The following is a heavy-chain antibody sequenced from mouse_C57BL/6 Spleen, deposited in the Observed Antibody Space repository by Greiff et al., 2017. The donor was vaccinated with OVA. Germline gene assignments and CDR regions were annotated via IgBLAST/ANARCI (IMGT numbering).Heavy chain of an antibody. V-gene: IGHV1-7*01. CDR3: ASGSSHWYFDV. CDR1: GYTFTSYW. J-gene: IGHJ1*03. CDR2: INPSSGYT. Sequence: QVQLQQSGAELAKPGASVKLSCKASGYTFTSYWMHWVKQRPGQGLEWIGYINPSSGYTKYNQKFKDKATLTADKSSSTAYMQLSSLTYEDSAVYYCASGSSHWYFDVWGTGTTVTVSS. D-gene: IGHD1-1*01.